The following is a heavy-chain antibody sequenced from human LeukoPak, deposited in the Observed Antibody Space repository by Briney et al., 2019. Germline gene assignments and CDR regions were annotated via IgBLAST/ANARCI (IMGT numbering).Heavy chain of an antibody. CDR1: GFTFSSYW. D-gene: IGHD3-10*01. Sequence: GGSLRLSCAASGFTFSSYWIHWVRQAPGKGLLWVSRINPDGLSASHADPVKGRFTISRDNAKNTLYLQMNSLRAEDTAVYYCASTITMVRGVISIRDYWGQGTLVTVSS. CDR2: INPDGLSA. V-gene: IGHV3-74*01. J-gene: IGHJ4*02. CDR3: ASTITMVRGVISIRDY.